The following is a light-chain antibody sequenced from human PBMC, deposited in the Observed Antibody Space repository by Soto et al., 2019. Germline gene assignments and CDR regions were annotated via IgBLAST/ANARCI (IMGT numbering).Light chain of an antibody. CDR1: SSDGGGYNY. Sequence: QSALTQPASVSGSPGQSITISCTGTSSDGGGYNYVSWYQQHPGKAPKRMIYEVSNRPSGVSNRFSGSKSGNTASLTISGLQAEDEADYYCSSYTSSSTLYVFGPGTKLTVL. J-gene: IGLJ1*01. CDR3: SSYTSSSTLYV. CDR2: EVS. V-gene: IGLV2-14*01.